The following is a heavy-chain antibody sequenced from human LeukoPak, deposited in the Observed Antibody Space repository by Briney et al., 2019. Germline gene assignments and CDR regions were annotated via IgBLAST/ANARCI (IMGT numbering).Heavy chain of an antibody. J-gene: IGHJ4*02. D-gene: IGHD5-12*01. CDR3: ARGDSGYDFVVTDY. CDR1: GGSMSDYY. V-gene: IGHV4-4*07. CDR2: VSSTGST. Sequence: SETLSLTCGVSGGSMSDYYWSWLRQPAGKGLEWIGRVSSTGSTDCNPSLKSRVTMLVDTSKNQLSLKLTSVTAADTAVYYCARGDSGYDFVVTDYWGQGTLVTVSS.